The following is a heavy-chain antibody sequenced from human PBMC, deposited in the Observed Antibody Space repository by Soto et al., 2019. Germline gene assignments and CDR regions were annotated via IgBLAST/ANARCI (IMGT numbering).Heavy chain of an antibody. V-gene: IGHV1-24*01. CDR1: GYTLTELS. Sequence: ASVKVSCKVSGYTLTELSMHWVRQAPGKGLEWMGGFDPEYGETIYAQKFQGRVTMTEDTSTDTAYMELSSLRSEDTAVYYCATDLILTGFRLDYYYMDVWGKGTTVTVSS. CDR3: ATDLILTGFRLDYYYMDV. CDR2: FDPEYGET. D-gene: IGHD3-9*01. J-gene: IGHJ6*03.